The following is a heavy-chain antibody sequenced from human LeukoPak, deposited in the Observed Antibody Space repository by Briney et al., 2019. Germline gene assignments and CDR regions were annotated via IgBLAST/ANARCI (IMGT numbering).Heavy chain of an antibody. CDR3: AREGVVAATDHHAFDI. D-gene: IGHD2-15*01. CDR1: GGSISSYY. CDR2: IYYSGST. J-gene: IGHJ3*02. V-gene: IGHV4-59*01. Sequence: SETLSLTCTVSGGSISSYYWSWIRQPPGKGLEWIGNIYYSGSTNYNPSLKSRVTISVDTSKNQFSLKLSSVTAADTAVYYCAREGVVAATDHHAFDIWGQGTMVTVSS.